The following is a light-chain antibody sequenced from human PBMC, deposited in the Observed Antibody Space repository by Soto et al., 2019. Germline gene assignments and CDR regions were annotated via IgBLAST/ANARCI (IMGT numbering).Light chain of an antibody. CDR2: GAS. CDR3: QQYNNLYS. Sequence: EIVMTQSSATLSVSPGERVTLSCRASQSVSSNLAWYQQKPGQAPRLLIYGASTRATGIPARFSGSGSGAEFTLTIGSLQSEDFAVYYCQQYNNLYSFGQGTKLEI. J-gene: IGKJ2*01. V-gene: IGKV3-15*01. CDR1: QSVSSN.